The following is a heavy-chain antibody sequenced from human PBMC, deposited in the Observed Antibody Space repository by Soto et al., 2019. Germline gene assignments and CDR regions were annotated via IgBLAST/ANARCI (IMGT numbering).Heavy chain of an antibody. V-gene: IGHV3-23*01. CDR2: ISGSGGST. D-gene: IGHD3-22*01. Sequence: EVQLLESGGGLVQPGGSLRLSCAASGFTFSSYAMSWVRQAPGKGLEWVSAISGSGGSTYYADSVKGRFTISRDNSKNTLYLQMNSLRDEDTAVYYCAKDRSYYDSSGYYRSYYYYYGMDVWGQGTTVTVSS. J-gene: IGHJ6*02. CDR1: GFTFSSYA. CDR3: AKDRSYYDSSGYYRSYYYYYGMDV.